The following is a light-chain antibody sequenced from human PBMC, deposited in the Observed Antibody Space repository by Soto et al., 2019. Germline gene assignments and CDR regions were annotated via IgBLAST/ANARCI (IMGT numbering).Light chain of an antibody. CDR3: QQYNTFWT. V-gene: IGKV1-5*03. CDR2: EAS. CDR1: QNIYTW. J-gene: IGKJ1*01. Sequence: QVSQCAATRSGSVGDIVCITGRASQNIYTWLAWYQQKPGKAPKLLIYEASSVETGVPSRFSGSGSGTEFTLTISSLQTDDFATYYCQQYNTFWTFGQGTKVDIK.